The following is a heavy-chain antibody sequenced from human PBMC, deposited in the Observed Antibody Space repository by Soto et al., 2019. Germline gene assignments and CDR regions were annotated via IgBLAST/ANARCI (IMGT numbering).Heavy chain of an antibody. V-gene: IGHV3-23*01. CDR1: GFTFRTNP. CDR3: AKDFQFGGSGTGYVAN. J-gene: IGHJ4*02. CDR2: VSDSGAKT. Sequence: GGSLRLSCVASGFTFRTNPMSWVRQAPGKGLEWVSGVSDSGAKTYYADSVKGRFTVSRDNSKNTLYLEMKSLRAEDTAVYYCAKDFQFGGSGTGYVANWGQGTLVTVSS. D-gene: IGHD3-10*01.